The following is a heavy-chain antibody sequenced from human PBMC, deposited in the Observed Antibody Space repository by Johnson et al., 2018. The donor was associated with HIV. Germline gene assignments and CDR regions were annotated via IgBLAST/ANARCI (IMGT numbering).Heavy chain of an antibody. CDR1: IFTFSSYG. CDR3: ARGSPHSSSWYGAFDI. V-gene: IGHV3-30*03. Sequence: QVQLVESGGGVVQPGRSLRLSCAASIFTFSSYGMHWVRQAPGKGLEWVAVISYDGSHKYYADSVKGRFTISRDNSDNTLYLQMNSLRAGHTAVYYCARGSPHSSSWYGAFDIWGQGTMVTVSS. CDR2: ISYDGSHK. D-gene: IGHD6-13*01. J-gene: IGHJ3*02.